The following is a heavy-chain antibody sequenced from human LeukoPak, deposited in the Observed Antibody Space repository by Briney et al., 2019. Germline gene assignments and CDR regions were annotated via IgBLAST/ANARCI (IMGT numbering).Heavy chain of an antibody. J-gene: IGHJ4*02. V-gene: IGHV1-3*01. CDR1: GCTFTSFA. Sequence: GASVKVSCKASGCTFTSFAIHWVRQAPGQRLEWMGWINGGDGDTKYLQNFQGRVTITRDTSASTSYMELSSLTSEDTAVYYCAIPDYGDYWGQGTLVTVSS. CDR3: AIPDYGDY. CDR2: INGGDGDT.